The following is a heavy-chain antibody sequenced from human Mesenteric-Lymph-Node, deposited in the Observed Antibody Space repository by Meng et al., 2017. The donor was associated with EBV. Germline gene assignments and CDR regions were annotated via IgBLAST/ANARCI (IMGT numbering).Heavy chain of an antibody. CDR1: GFTFSSHW. CDR3: VRLRGWYFDL. J-gene: IGHJ2*01. CDR2: INSGATTI. D-gene: IGHD3-10*01. V-gene: IGHV3-74*01. Sequence: EVQPVESGGCLVQPGGSLRLSCAASGFTFSSHWMHWVRQGPGKGLVWVARINSGATTINYADSVQGRFTISRDNAKNTLYLQMNSRRAEDTAVYYCVRLRGWYFDLWGRGTLVTVSS.